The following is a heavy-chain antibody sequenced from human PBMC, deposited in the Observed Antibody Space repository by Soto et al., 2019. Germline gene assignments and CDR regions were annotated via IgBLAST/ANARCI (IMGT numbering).Heavy chain of an antibody. CDR1: GGTFSSYA. CDR2: IIPIFATA. D-gene: IGHD1-26*01. J-gene: IGHJ3*02. CDR3: ARDSVVATHAFDI. Sequence: QVQLVQSGAEVKKPGSSVKVSCKASGGTFSSYAISWVRQAPGQGLEWMGGIIPIFATANYAQKFQGRVTITADDSRSTAYMELSSLRSEDTAVHYCARDSVVATHAFDIWGQGTMVTVSS. V-gene: IGHV1-69*12.